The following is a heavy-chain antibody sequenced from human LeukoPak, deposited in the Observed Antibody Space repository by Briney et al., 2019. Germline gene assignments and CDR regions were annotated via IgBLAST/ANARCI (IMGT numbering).Heavy chain of an antibody. CDR1: GFTFSSYA. V-gene: IGHV3-23*01. CDR3: ATFRLYNWNYLFDY. J-gene: IGHJ4*02. D-gene: IGHD1-7*01. CDR2: ISGSGGST. Sequence: GGSLRLSCAASGFTFSSYAMSWVRQAPGKGLEWVSAISGSGGSTYYADSVKGRFTISRDNSKNTLYLQMNSLRAEDTAVYYCATFRLYNWNYLFDYWGQGTLVTVSS.